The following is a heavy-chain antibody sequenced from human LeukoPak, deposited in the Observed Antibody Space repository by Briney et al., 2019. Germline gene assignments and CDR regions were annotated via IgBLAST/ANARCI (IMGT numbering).Heavy chain of an antibody. CDR1: GYSISSGYY. CDR2: IYHSGST. J-gene: IGHJ4*02. V-gene: IGHV4-38-2*02. D-gene: IGHD2-21*02. CDR3: ARVAWTYCGGDCSDGGY. Sequence: SETLSLTCTVSGYSISSGYYWGWIRQPPGKGLEWIGSIYHSGSTHYNPSLKSRVTISVDTSKNQFSLKLSSVTAADTAVYYCARVAWTYCGGDCSDGGYWGQGTLVTVSS.